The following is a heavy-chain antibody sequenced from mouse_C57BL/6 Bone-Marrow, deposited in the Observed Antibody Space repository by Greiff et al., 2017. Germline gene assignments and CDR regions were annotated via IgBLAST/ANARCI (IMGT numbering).Heavy chain of an antibody. Sequence: EVKLQESGPGLVKPSQSLSLTCSVTGYSITSGYYWNWLRQFPGNKLEWMGYISYDGSNNYNPSLKNRISITRDTSKNQFFLKLNSVTTEDTATYYCARVLYFDVWGTGTTVTVSS. CDR2: ISYDGSN. J-gene: IGHJ1*03. V-gene: IGHV3-6*01. CDR1: GYSITSGYY. CDR3: ARVLYFDV.